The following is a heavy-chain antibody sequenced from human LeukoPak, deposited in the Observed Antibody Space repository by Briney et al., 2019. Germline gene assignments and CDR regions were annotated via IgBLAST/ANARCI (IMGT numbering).Heavy chain of an antibody. Sequence: PSETLSLTCTVSGGSISSYYWSWIRQPPGKGLEWIEYIYYSGSTNYNPSLKSRVTISVDTSKNQFSLKLSSVTAADTAVYYCARHQDEEVATFDYWGQGTLVTVSS. D-gene: IGHD2-15*01. CDR3: ARHQDEEVATFDY. J-gene: IGHJ4*02. CDR2: IYYSGST. CDR1: GGSISSYY. V-gene: IGHV4-59*01.